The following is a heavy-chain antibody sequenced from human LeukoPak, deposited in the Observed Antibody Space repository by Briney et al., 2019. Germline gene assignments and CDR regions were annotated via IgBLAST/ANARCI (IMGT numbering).Heavy chain of an antibody. J-gene: IGHJ4*02. Sequence: PGGSLRLSCAASGFTFSSHSMNWARQAPGRGLEWVSSISSSRTDIYYADSVKGRFTISRDSAKNSLYLQMNSLRAEDTAVFYCARGNGGGAAATIDYWGQGTLVTVSS. CDR2: ISSSRTDI. D-gene: IGHD6-13*01. CDR3: ARGNGGGAAATIDY. CDR1: GFTFSSHS. V-gene: IGHV3-21*01.